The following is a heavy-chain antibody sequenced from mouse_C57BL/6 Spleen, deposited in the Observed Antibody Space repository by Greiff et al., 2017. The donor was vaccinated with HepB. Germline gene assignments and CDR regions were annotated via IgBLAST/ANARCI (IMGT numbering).Heavy chain of an antibody. V-gene: IGHV5-12*01. J-gene: IGHJ4*01. Sequence: EVKLMESGGGLVQPGGSLKLSCAASGFTFSDYYMYWVRQTPEKRLEWVAYISNGGGSTYYPDTVKGRFTISRDNAKNTLYLQMSRLKSEDTAMYYCARQKENGNFYYYAMDYWGQGTSVTVSS. D-gene: IGHD2-1*01. CDR3: ARQKENGNFYYYAMDY. CDR1: GFTFSDYY. CDR2: ISNGGGST.